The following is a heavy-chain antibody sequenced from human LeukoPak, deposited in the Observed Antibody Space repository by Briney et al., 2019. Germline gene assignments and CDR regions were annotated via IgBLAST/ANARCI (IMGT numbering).Heavy chain of an antibody. CDR2: ISYDGSNK. CDR1: GFTFSSYW. J-gene: IGHJ3*02. CDR3: ARESYDSSGYSHDAFDI. Sequence: GGSLRLSCAASGFTFSSYWMHWVRQAPGKGLEWVAVISYDGSNKYYADSVKGRFTISRDNSKNTLYLQMNSLRAEDTAVYYCARESYDSSGYSHDAFDIWGQGTMVTVSS. D-gene: IGHD3-22*01. V-gene: IGHV3-30-3*01.